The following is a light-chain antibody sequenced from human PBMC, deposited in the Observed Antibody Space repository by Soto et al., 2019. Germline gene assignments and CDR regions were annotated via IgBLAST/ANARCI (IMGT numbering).Light chain of an antibody. Sequence: EIVLTQSPATLSLSPGERATLSCRASQSVSSYLAWYQQKPGQAPRLLIYGASNRATGTPARFSGSGSGTDFTLTISSLEPEDFAVYYCQHRGQWPRTFGQGNKLSLK. CDR1: QSVSSY. CDR3: QHRGQWPRT. V-gene: IGKV3-11*01. CDR2: GAS. J-gene: IGKJ2*01.